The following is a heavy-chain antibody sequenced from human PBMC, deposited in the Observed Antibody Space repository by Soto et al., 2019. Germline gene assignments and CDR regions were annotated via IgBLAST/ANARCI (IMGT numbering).Heavy chain of an antibody. D-gene: IGHD5-18*01. J-gene: IGHJ6*02. Sequence: SETLSLTCTVSGGSISSYSFYWGCIRQAPGKGLEWIGSIYYSGRTYYNPSLNNRVTISVDTSKNHFSLKLSSVTAADTAVYYCACIFSGGYGYGFYYYGMDVWGQGTTVTVSS. CDR3: ACIFSGGYGYGFYYYGMDV. V-gene: IGHV4-39*01. CDR1: GGSISSYSFY. CDR2: IYYSGRT.